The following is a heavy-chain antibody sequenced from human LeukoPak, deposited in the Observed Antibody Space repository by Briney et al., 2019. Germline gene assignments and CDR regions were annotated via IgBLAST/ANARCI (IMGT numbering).Heavy chain of an antibody. CDR2: IYYSGST. Sequence: SETLSPTCTVSGGSISSYYWSWIRQPPGKGLEWIGYIYYSGSTNYNPSLKSRVTISVDTSKNQFSLKLSSVTAADTAVYYCARPIAARRYWYFDLWGRGTLVTVSS. J-gene: IGHJ2*01. V-gene: IGHV4-59*01. CDR3: ARPIAARRYWYFDL. D-gene: IGHD6-6*01. CDR1: GGSISSYY.